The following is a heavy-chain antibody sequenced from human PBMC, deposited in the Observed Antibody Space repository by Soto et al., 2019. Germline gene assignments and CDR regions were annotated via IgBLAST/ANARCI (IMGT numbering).Heavy chain of an antibody. D-gene: IGHD2-15*01. CDR2: IYYSGST. Sequence: QLQLQESGPGLVKPSETLSLTCTVSGGSISSSSYYWGWIRQPPGKGLEWIGSIYYSGSTYYNPSLKSRGTISAGTAKNQFSRKLRSVTAADTAVYYCARLSPAAYYYYYYMDVWGKGTTVTVSS. CDR3: ARLSPAAYYYYYYMDV. CDR1: GGSISSSSYY. V-gene: IGHV4-39*01. J-gene: IGHJ6*03.